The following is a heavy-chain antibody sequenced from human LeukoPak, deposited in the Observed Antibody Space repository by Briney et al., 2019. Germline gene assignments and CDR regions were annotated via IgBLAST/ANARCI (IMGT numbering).Heavy chain of an antibody. CDR2: IYTSGST. V-gene: IGHV4-61*02. CDR3: ARDHGPRVDY. Sequence: SETLSLTCTVSGGSISSGSYYWSWIRQPAGKGLEWIGRIYTSGSTNYNPSLKGRVTISVDTSKNQFSLKLSSVTAADTAVYYCARDHGPRVDYWGQGTLVTVSS. CDR1: GGSISSGSYY. D-gene: IGHD4-17*01. J-gene: IGHJ4*02.